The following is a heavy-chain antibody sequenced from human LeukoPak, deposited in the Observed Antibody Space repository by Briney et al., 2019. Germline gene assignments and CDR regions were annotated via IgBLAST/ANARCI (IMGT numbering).Heavy chain of an antibody. V-gene: IGHV3-48*03. CDR3: ARGIHKTHCTTTSCYINWFDP. CDR1: GFTFSSYE. Sequence: GGSLRLSCAASGFTFSSYEMNWVRQAPGKGLEWISYISGSGSTIYYADSVKGRFTISRDNAKNSLSLQMNSLRAEDTAVYYCARGIHKTHCTTTSCYINWFDPWGQGTLVTVSS. D-gene: IGHD2-2*02. J-gene: IGHJ5*02. CDR2: ISGSGSTI.